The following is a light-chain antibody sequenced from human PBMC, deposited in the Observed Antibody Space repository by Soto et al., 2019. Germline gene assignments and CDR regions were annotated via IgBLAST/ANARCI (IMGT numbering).Light chain of an antibody. Sequence: QSALTQPASGSGSPGQSITISCTGTSSAVGGYNYVSWYQQHPGKAPKLMIYEVSNRPSGVSNRFSGSKSGNTASLTISGLQAEDEADYYCSSYTSSSTPYVFGTGTKLTVL. J-gene: IGLJ1*01. CDR2: EVS. CDR3: SSYTSSSTPYV. CDR1: SSAVGGYNY. V-gene: IGLV2-14*01.